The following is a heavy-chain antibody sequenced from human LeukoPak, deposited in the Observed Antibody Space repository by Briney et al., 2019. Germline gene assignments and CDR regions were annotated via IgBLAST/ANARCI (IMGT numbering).Heavy chain of an antibody. CDR3: ARESEGLGYCSGGSCLNFDY. J-gene: IGHJ4*02. Sequence: ASVKVSCKASGYTFIRNGISWVRQAPGQGLEWMGIINPSGGGTSYAQNFQGRVTMTRDMSTSTVYMELSSLRSEDTAVYYCARESEGLGYCSGGSCLNFDYWGQGTLVTVSS. CDR2: INPSGGGT. V-gene: IGHV1-46*01. CDR1: GYTFIRNG. D-gene: IGHD2-15*01.